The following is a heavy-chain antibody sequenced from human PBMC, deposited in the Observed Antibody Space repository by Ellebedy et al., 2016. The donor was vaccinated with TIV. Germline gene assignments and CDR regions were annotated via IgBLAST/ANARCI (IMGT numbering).Heavy chain of an antibody. D-gene: IGHD3-22*01. CDR2: IYYSGST. J-gene: IGHJ6*02. CDR1: GDSINSHY. V-gene: IGHV4-59*11. CDR3: ARGGGTIVGYAMDV. Sequence: MPSETLSLTCTVSGDSINSHYWSWIRQPPGKGLEWIGYIYYSGSTSYSPTLKSRVTISVDTSKNQFSLRLNSVTAADTAVYYCARGGGTIVGYAMDVWGQGTTVTVSS.